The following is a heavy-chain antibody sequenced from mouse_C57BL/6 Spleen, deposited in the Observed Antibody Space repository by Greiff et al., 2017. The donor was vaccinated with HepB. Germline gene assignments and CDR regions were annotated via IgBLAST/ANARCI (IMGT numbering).Heavy chain of an antibody. CDR3: ARVDWDLYFDY. CDR1: GYSITSGYY. CDR2: ISYDGSN. J-gene: IGHJ2*01. D-gene: IGHD4-1*01. V-gene: IGHV3-6*01. Sequence: VQLQQSGPGLVKPSQSLSLTCSVTGYSITSGYYWNWIRQFPGNKLEWMGYISYDGSNNYNPSLKNRISITRDTSKNQFFLKLNSVTTEDTATYYCARVDWDLYFDYWGQGTTLTVSS.